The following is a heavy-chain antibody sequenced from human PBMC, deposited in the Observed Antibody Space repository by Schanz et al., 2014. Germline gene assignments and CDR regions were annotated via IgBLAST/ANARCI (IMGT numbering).Heavy chain of an antibody. V-gene: IGHV1-3*04. CDR2: INTGSGDT. J-gene: IGHJ4*02. D-gene: IGHD5-12*01. CDR1: EYSFTSYS. Sequence: QVHLVQSGAEVKRPGASVKVSCKASEYSFTSYSMHWVRQAPGQRLEWMGWINTGSGDTKSSQNFQGRVTITRDTSASTAYMELSSLRSEDTAVYSCARGIGGYGANNYFDYWGQGTLVTVSS. CDR3: ARGIGGYGANNYFDY.